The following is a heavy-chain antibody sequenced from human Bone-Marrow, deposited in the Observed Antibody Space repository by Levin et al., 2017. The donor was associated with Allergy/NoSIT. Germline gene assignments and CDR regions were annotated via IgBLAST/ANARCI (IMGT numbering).Heavy chain of an antibody. CDR3: TTRVGAI. D-gene: IGHD3-10*01. V-gene: IGHV3-48*03. CDR1: DFDFSSYG. Sequence: LSLTCVASDFDFSSYGMNWIRQAPGKGLEWLSSVSRSGRDTYYADSVKGRFTISRDNAKNSMYFQLNSLRVEDTGIYYCTTRVGAIWGQGTMVTVSS. CDR2: VSRSGRDT. J-gene: IGHJ3*02.